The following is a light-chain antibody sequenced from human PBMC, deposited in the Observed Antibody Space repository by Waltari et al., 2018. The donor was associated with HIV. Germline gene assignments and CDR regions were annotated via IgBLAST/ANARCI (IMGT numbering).Light chain of an antibody. CDR3: SSYKDANDVV. V-gene: IGLV2-8*01. J-gene: IGLJ2*01. Sequence: QSALTQPPSASASPGQSVTLPRTGTTSARRRFDTSSWYHQQPPKAPKLILYEVNRRPSGVPDRFSGSKSGNTASLTVSGLQPEDEGDYYCSSYKDANDVVFGGGTKLTVL. CDR2: EVN. CDR1: TSARRRFDT.